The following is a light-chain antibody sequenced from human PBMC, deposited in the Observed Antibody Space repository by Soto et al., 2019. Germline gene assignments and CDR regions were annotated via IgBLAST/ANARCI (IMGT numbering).Light chain of an antibody. V-gene: IGLV3-21*02. J-gene: IGLJ3*02. Sequence: SSELTQPPSVSVAPGQTAIITCGGNSIGSKSVHWYQQKPGQAPVLVVYDNSIRPSGIPERFSGSNSGNTATLTLSRVEAGDEADYYCQVWDSSSDHWVFGGGTKLTVL. CDR3: QVWDSSSDHWV. CDR2: DNS. CDR1: SIGSKS.